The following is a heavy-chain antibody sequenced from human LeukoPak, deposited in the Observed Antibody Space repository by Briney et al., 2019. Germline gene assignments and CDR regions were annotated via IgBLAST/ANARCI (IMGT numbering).Heavy chain of an antibody. V-gene: IGHV3-30*04. Sequence: GGSLRLSCAASGFTFSSYAMHWVRQAPGKGLEWVAVISYDGSNKYYADSVKGRFTISRDNSKNTLYLQMNSLRAEDTAVYYCARDLTFIAVAGSQFDYWGQGTLVTVSS. D-gene: IGHD6-19*01. CDR3: ARDLTFIAVAGSQFDY. CDR2: ISYDGSNK. CDR1: GFTFSSYA. J-gene: IGHJ4*02.